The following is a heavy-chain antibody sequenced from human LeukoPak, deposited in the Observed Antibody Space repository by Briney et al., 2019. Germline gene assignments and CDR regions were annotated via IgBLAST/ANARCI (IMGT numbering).Heavy chain of an antibody. J-gene: IGHJ4*02. CDR3: ARDRIGLLRMIADY. CDR1: GYTFTSYG. D-gene: IGHD3-22*01. Sequence: ASVKVSCKASGYTFTSYGISWVRQAPGQGLEWMGWISAYNGNTNYAQKLQGRVTMTTDTSTSTAYMELRSLRSDDTAVYYCARDRIGLLRMIADYWGQGTLVTVSS. CDR2: ISAYNGNT. V-gene: IGHV1-18*01.